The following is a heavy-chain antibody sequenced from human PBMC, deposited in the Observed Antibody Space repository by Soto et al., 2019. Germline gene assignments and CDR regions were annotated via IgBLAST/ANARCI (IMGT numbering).Heavy chain of an antibody. CDR3: ARTKDYYDSSGYYTWN. CDR2: IIPIFGTA. D-gene: IGHD3-22*01. V-gene: IGHV1-69*13. J-gene: IGHJ4*02. CDR1: GGTFSSYA. Sequence: ASVKVSCKASGGTFSSYAISWVRQAPGQGLEWMGGIIPIFGTANYAQKFQGRVTITADESTSTAYMELSSLRSEDTAVYYCARTKDYYDSSGYYTWNWGQGTLVTVSS.